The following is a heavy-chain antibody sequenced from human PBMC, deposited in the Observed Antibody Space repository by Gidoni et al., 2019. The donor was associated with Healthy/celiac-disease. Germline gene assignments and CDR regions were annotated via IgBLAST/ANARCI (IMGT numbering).Heavy chain of an antibody. Sequence: EVQLLESGGGLVQPGGSLRLSFAASGFTFSSYAMSWVRQAPGKGLEWVSAISGSGGSTYYADSVKGRFTISRDNSKNTLYLQMNSLRAEDTAVYYYAKGPILQGGYSGYDCYFDYWGQGTLVTVSS. D-gene: IGHD5-12*01. CDR3: AKGPILQGGYSGYDCYFDY. J-gene: IGHJ4*02. CDR1: GFTFSSYA. V-gene: IGHV3-23*01. CDR2: ISGSGGST.